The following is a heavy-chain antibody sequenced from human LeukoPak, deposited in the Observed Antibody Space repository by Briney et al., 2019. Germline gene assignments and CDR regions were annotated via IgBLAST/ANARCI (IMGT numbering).Heavy chain of an antibody. J-gene: IGHJ3*02. Sequence: ASVKVSCKASGYTFTGYYMHWVRQAPGQGLEWMGWINPNSGGTNYAQKFQGRVTMTRDTSISTAYMELSRLRSDDTAVYYCARDWLPVGIAAALAAFDIWGQGTMVTVSS. CDR2: INPNSGGT. D-gene: IGHD6-13*01. V-gene: IGHV1-2*02. CDR1: GYTFTGYY. CDR3: ARDWLPVGIAAALAAFDI.